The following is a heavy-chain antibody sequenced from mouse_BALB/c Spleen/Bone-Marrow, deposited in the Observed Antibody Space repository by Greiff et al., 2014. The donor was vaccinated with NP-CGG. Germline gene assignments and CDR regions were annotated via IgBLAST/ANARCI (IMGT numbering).Heavy chain of an antibody. CDR1: GYTFTRYY. CDR3: AMALTGTWFAY. D-gene: IGHD4-1*01. V-gene: IGHV1S56*01. CDR2: IYPGNVNT. J-gene: IGHJ3*01. Sequence: QVQLKESGPELVKPGASVKISCKASGYTFTRYYIHWVKQRPGQGLEWIGWIYPGNVNTKYNEKFKDKATLTADKSSSTAYMQLSSLTSEDSAVYFCAMALTGTWFAYWGQGTLVTVSA.